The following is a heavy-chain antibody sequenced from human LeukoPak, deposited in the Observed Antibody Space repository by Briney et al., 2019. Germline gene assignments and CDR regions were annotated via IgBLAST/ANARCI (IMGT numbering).Heavy chain of an antibody. V-gene: IGHV4-34*01. CDR1: GGSFSGCY. J-gene: IGHJ4*02. CDR2: INHSGST. CDR3: ARGGQWLVPWDY. D-gene: IGHD6-19*01. Sequence: PSETLSLTCAVYGGSFSGCYWSWIRQPPGKGLEWIGEINHSGSTNYNPSLKSRVTISVDTSKNQFSLKLSSVTAADTAVYYCARGGQWLVPWDYWGQGTLVTVSS.